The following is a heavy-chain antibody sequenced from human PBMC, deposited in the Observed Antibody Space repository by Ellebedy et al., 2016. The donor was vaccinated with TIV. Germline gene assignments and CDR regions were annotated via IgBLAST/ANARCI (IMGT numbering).Heavy chain of an antibody. CDR1: GFSFSSYG. D-gene: IGHD2-2*01. J-gene: IGHJ4*02. CDR3: AKGRGGGSDSSTPRYYFDY. V-gene: IGHV3-23*01. CDR2: VSPTGTRT. Sequence: PGGSLRLSCAASGFSFSSYGMSWVRQAPGKGLEWVSTVSPTGTRTYYADSVEGRFIISRDNSKKTLSLQMNSLRVEYTAVYYCAKGRGGGSDSSTPRYYFDYWGLGTLGTVSS.